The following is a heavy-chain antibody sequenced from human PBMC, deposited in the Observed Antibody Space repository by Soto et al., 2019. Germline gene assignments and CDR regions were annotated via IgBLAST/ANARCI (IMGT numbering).Heavy chain of an antibody. Sequence: SQTLSLTCAVYGGSFSGYYLSLIRQPTGKRLEKIGEIKHRGSTNYIPSLKSRVTISVDTSKNQFSLKLSSVTAADTAVYYCARGKLELNDPTNNWFDPWGQG. CDR2: IKHRGST. J-gene: IGHJ5*02. CDR3: ARGKLELNDPTNNWFDP. CDR1: GGSFSGYY. D-gene: IGHD1-7*01. V-gene: IGHV4-34*01.